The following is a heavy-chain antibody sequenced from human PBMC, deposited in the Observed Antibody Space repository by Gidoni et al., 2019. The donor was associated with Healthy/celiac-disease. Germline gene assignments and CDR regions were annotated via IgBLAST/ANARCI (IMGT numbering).Heavy chain of an antibody. CDR3: AKDSSGWYGVGFDY. CDR1: GFTFDDSA. J-gene: IGHJ4*02. V-gene: IGHV3-9*01. D-gene: IGHD6-19*01. CDR2: ISWNSGSR. Sequence: EVQLVESGGGLVQPGRSLRLSCAASGFTFDDSAMHWVRKATGKGLELVSGISWNSGSRGYADSVKGRFTISRDNAKNSLYLQMNSLRAEDTALYYCAKDSSGWYGVGFDYWGQGTLVTVSS.